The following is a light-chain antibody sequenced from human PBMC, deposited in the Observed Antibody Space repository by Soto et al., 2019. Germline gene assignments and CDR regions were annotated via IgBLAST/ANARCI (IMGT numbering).Light chain of an antibody. CDR3: QHYTTWPLT. CDR1: HSVSSR. CDR2: GAS. J-gene: IGKJ4*01. Sequence: EIVMTQSPATLSVSPGERATLSCRASHSVSSRLAWYQQKPGQAPRLLIYGASTRATGLPARFSGSGSGTELTLTISSLQSEDFAVYYCQHYTTWPLTFGGGTKADIK. V-gene: IGKV3-15*01.